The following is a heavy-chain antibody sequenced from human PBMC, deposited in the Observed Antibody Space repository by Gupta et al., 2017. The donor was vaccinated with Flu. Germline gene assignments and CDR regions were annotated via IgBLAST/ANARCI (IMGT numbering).Heavy chain of an antibody. D-gene: IGHD7-27*01. Sequence: QVQLAQSGAEVKKPGGSVKVSCKASGYTFTGYYMHWVRQAPGQGLEWMGWINPNSGGTNQAQKFQGRVTMTRDTSISTAYMELSRLRSDDTAVYYWARDRALLTGDLDDAFDIWGQGTMVTGTS. CDR2: INPNSGGT. J-gene: IGHJ3*02. CDR1: GYTFTGYY. CDR3: ARDRALLTGDLDDAFDI. V-gene: IGHV1-2*02.